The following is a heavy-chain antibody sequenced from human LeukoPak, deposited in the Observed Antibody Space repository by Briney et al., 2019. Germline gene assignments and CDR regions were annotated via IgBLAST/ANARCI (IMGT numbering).Heavy chain of an antibody. CDR2: ISYDGSNK. V-gene: IGHV3-30*04. Sequence: GRSLRLSCAASGFTYSSYAMHWVRQAPGKGLEWVADISYDGSNKYYADSVKGRFTISRDNSKNTLYLQMNSLRAEDTAVYYCARREYGDYVDAFDIWGQGTMVTVSS. J-gene: IGHJ3*02. D-gene: IGHD4-17*01. CDR3: ARREYGDYVDAFDI. CDR1: GFTYSSYA.